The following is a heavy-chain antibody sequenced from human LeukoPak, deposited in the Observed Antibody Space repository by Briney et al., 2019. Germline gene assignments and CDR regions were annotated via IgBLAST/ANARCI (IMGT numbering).Heavy chain of an antibody. CDR3: ARECHKRSGSYYFDY. D-gene: IGHD1-26*01. Sequence: TGGSLRLSCAASGFTLSSYGMNWVRQAPGKGLEWVSYISSSSSSIYYADSVKGRFTISRDNAKNSLYLQMNSLRAEDTAVYYCARECHKRSGSYYFDYWGQGTLVTVSS. CDR1: GFTLSSYG. CDR2: ISSSSSSI. V-gene: IGHV3-48*01. J-gene: IGHJ4*02.